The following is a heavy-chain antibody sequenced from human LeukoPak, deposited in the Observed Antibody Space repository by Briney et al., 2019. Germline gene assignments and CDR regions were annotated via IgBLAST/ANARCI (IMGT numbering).Heavy chain of an antibody. CDR2: IYYSGST. CDR1: GGSISSGGYY. D-gene: IGHD2-15*01. V-gene: IGHV4-31*03. J-gene: IGHJ4*02. Sequence: SETLSLTCTVSGGSISSGGYYWSWIRQHPGDGLEWIGYIYYSGSTYYNPSLKSRVTISIDTSKNQFSLKLSSVTAADTAVYYCARALLFVGYCSGGSCYSPLNYFDYWGQGTLVTVSS. CDR3: ARALLFVGYCSGGSCYSPLNYFDY.